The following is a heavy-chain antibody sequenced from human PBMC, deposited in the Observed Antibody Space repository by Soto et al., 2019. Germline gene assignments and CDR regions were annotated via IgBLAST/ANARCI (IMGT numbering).Heavy chain of an antibody. CDR3: ARQSLTLVVGLRLGELLDY. V-gene: IGHV1-18*01. Sequence: QVQLVQSGAEVKKPGASVKVSCKASGYTFTSYGISWVRQAPGQGLEWMGWISAYNGNTNYAQKLQGRVTMTTDTSTSTAYMELRSLRSDATAVYYCARQSLTLVVGLRLGELLDYWGQGTLVTVSS. CDR2: ISAYNGNT. J-gene: IGHJ4*02. D-gene: IGHD3-16*01. CDR1: GYTFTSYG.